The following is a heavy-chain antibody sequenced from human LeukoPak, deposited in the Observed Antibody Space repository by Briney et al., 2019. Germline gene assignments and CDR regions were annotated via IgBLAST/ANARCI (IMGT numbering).Heavy chain of an antibody. CDR1: GGSISSGGYY. CDR2: IYYSGST. J-gene: IGHJ4*02. Sequence: SQTLSLTCTVSGGSISSGGYYWSWIRQHPGKGLEWIGYIYYSGSTYYNPSLKSRVTISVDTSKNQFSLKLSSVTAADTAVYYCARGRYFDWLVGPLDYWGQGTLVTVSS. D-gene: IGHD3-9*01. V-gene: IGHV4-31*03. CDR3: ARGRYFDWLVGPLDY.